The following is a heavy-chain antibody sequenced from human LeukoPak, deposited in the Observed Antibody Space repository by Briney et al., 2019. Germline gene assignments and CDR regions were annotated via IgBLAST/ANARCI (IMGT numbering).Heavy chain of an antibody. Sequence: GGSLRLSCAASGFTFSSYAMSWVRQAPGKGLEWVSAISGSGGSTYYADSVKGRFTISRDNSKNTLYLQMNSLRAEDTAVYYCAKSSVECSSTSWCYYYYYMDVWGKGTTVTVSS. CDR2: ISGSGGST. J-gene: IGHJ6*03. V-gene: IGHV3-23*01. CDR3: AKSSVECSSTSWCYYYYYMDV. D-gene: IGHD2-2*01. CDR1: GFTFSSYA.